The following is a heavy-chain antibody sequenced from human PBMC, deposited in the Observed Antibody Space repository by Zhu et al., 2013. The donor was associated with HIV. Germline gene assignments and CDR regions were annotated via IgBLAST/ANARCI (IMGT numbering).Heavy chain of an antibody. CDR2: INHSGGT. Sequence: VQLQESGPGLVKPSETLSLTCAVSGGSVSSGHYYWSWIRQPPGKGLEWIGEINHSGGTNYNPSLKSRVTISVDTSKNQFSLKLSSVTAADTAVYYCARGTGRRQYYYYYGMDVWGQGTTVTVSS. CDR1: GGSVSSGHYY. V-gene: IGHV4-61*01. CDR3: ARGTGRRQYYYYYGMDV. D-gene: IGHD1-1*01. J-gene: IGHJ6*02.